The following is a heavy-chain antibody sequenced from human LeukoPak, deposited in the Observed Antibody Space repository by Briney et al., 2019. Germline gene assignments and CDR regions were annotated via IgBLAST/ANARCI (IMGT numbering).Heavy chain of an antibody. CDR2: IYYSGST. Sequence: PSETLSLTCSVSDASIVSYYWSWIRQPPGKGLEWIGYIYYSGSTNYNPSLKSRVTISVDTSKNQFSLKLSSVTAADTAVYYCARKKFIAAGGFDPWGQGTLVTVSS. D-gene: IGHD6-6*01. V-gene: IGHV4-59*01. CDR3: ARKKFIAAGGFDP. J-gene: IGHJ5*02. CDR1: DASIVSYY.